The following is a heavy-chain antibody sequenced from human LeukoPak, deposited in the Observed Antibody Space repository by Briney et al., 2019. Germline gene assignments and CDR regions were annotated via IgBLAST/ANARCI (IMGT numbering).Heavy chain of an antibody. D-gene: IGHD4-17*01. Sequence: GALRLSCAASGFTFSSYSMNWVRQAPGKGLEWVSSISTSSYIYYADSVKGRFTISRDNAKKSLYLQMNSLRAEDTAVYYCARDGDTVLARGYYYYMDVWGKGTTVTVSS. CDR2: ISTSSYI. V-gene: IGHV3-21*01. CDR3: ARDGDTVLARGYYYYMDV. CDR1: GFTFSSYS. J-gene: IGHJ6*03.